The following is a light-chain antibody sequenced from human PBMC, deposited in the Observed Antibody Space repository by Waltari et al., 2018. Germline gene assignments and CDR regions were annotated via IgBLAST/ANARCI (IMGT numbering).Light chain of an antibody. CDR1: RNIRTY. Sequence: DIQMTQSPSSLSASVGDTVTVTCRASRNIRTYLNGYQQKTAKAPKRLIYGASTLQRGVPARFRGSASGTEFTLTVTNLQPDDFATYFCQQSFSSPWTFGQGTTVNI. J-gene: IGKJ1*01. CDR3: QQSFSSPWT. CDR2: GAS. V-gene: IGKV1-39*01.